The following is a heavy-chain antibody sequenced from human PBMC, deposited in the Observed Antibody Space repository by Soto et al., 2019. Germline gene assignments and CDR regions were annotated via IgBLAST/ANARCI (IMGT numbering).Heavy chain of an antibody. V-gene: IGHV3-23*01. D-gene: IGHD3-22*01. Sequence: EVQLLESGGDLVQPGGSLRLSCAASGFTFSSYTMTWVRRAPGKGLEWVSDVGGNGDAKLYADSVKGRFTISRDNSKNTLYLQLERLRAEDTAIYYCAKTGRPGDYYRGFDSWGQGTLVTVSS. J-gene: IGHJ5*01. CDR1: GFTFSSYT. CDR2: VGGNGDAK. CDR3: AKTGRPGDYYRGFDS.